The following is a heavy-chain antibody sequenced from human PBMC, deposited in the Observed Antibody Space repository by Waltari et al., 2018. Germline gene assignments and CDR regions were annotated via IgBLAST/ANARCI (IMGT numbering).Heavy chain of an antibody. CDR1: GGTFSSYA. Sequence: QVQLVQSGAEVKKPGSSVTVSCTASGGTFSSYAISWGRKAPGQGLEWMGGIIPIFGTANYAQKFQGRVTITADESTSTAYMELSSLRSEDTAVYYCARDVSGGGYYFDYWGQGTLVTVSS. J-gene: IGHJ4*02. D-gene: IGHD2-15*01. CDR3: ARDVSGGGYYFDY. CDR2: IIPIFGTA. V-gene: IGHV1-69*12.